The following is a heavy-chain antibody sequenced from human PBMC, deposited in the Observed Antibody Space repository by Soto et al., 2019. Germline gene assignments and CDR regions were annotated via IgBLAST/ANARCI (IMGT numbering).Heavy chain of an antibody. CDR1: GGSISSYY. D-gene: IGHD6-13*01. J-gene: IGHJ6*02. V-gene: IGHV4-59*01. Sequence: SETLSLTCTVSGGSISSYYWSWIRQPPGKGLEWIGYIYYSGSTNYNPSLKSRVTISVDTSKNQFSLKLSSVTAADAAVYYCARDHTQLAAAGSSGTYYYYYGMDVWGQGTTVTVSS. CDR3: ARDHTQLAAAGSSGTYYYYYGMDV. CDR2: IYYSGST.